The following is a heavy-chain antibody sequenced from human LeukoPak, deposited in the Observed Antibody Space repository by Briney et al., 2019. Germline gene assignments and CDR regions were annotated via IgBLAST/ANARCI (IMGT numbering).Heavy chain of an antibody. CDR2: ISAYNGNT. J-gene: IGHJ6*03. CDR1: GYTFTSYG. CDR3: ARRKGMVATEFYYYYYMDV. D-gene: IGHD5-12*01. Sequence: GASVKVSCKASGYTFTSYGISWVRQAPGQGLEWMGWISAYNGNTNYAQKLQGRVTMTTDTSTSTAYMELRSLRSDDTAVYYCARRKGMVATEFYYYYYMDVWGKGTTVTVSS. V-gene: IGHV1-18*01.